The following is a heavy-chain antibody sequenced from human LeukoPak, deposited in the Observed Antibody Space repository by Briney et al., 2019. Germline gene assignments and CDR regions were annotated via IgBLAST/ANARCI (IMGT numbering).Heavy chain of an antibody. CDR3: AKEATGRTSSYFDY. V-gene: IGHV3-30*18. Sequence: PGGSLRLSCAASGFTFTNYWMSWVRQAPGKGLEWVAVIAYDGSQKFYTDSVKGRFTISRDNSKNTLYLQMNSLRTEDTAVYYCAKEATGRTSSYFDYWGQGTLVTVSS. D-gene: IGHD1-1*01. CDR1: GFTFTNYW. J-gene: IGHJ4*02. CDR2: IAYDGSQK.